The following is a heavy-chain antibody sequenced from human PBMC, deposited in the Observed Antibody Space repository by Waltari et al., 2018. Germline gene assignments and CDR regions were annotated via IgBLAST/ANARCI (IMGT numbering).Heavy chain of an antibody. V-gene: IGHV4-34*01. CDR2: INHSGST. CDR3: ARESILEWLLNFYAGYWYFDL. D-gene: IGHD3-3*01. J-gene: IGHJ2*01. CDR1: GGSFSGYY. Sequence: QVQLQQWGAGLLKPSETLSLTCAVYGGSFSGYYWSWLRPPPGKGLGWIGEINHSGSTNYNPSLKSRVTISVDTSKNQFSLKLSSVTAADTAVYYCARESILEWLLNFYAGYWYFDLWGRGTLVTVSS.